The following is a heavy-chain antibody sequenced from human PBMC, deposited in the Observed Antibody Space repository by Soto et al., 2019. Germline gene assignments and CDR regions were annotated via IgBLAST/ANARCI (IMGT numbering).Heavy chain of an antibody. V-gene: IGHV3-30*18. Sequence: GGSLRLSCAASGNTFSSYGMHWVRQVPGKRLEWVSVISYDGSKKYYAHSLKGRFTMSRDNSKNTLYLQIKSLRVEDTDVYYCEKTRKLCGWFLPDYWGQGTLVTVSS. CDR1: GNTFSSYG. CDR3: EKTRKLCGWFLPDY. D-gene: IGHD6-19*01. J-gene: IGHJ4*02. CDR2: ISYDGSKK.